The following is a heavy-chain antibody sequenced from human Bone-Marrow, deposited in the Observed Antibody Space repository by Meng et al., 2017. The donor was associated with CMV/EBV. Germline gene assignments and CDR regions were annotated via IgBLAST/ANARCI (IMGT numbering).Heavy chain of an antibody. V-gene: IGHV3-74*01. D-gene: IGHD4-23*01. CDR2: IDIDGSST. J-gene: IGHJ3*02. CDR3: ASGNSHAFDI. Sequence: GESLKISCAASGFTFNNYWMHWVRQVPGKGLVWVSRIDIDGSSTTYADSVKGRFTVSRDNAKNTLSLQMNSLRAEDTAVYYCASGNSHAFDIWGQGTMVTVSS. CDR1: GFTFNNYW.